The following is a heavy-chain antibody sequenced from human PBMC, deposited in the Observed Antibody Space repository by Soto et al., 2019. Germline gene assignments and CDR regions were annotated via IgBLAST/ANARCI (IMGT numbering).Heavy chain of an antibody. CDR1: GFTFSSFH. Sequence: EVQVLESGGGLVQPGGSLRLSCAASGFTFSSFHMNWVRQAPGKGLEWVSTIGGGGGDINYADCVKGRFTISRDNSKNTLHLQMNGLRDEDTAIYYCAKRYSSAWGAGMDVWGQGTTVTVSS. V-gene: IGHV3-23*01. J-gene: IGHJ6*02. CDR3: AKRYSSAWGAGMDV. D-gene: IGHD6-19*01. CDR2: IGGGGGDI.